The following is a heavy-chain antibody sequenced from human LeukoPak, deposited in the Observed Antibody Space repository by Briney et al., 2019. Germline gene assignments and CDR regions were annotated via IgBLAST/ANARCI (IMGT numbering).Heavy chain of an antibody. Sequence: GGSLRLTCAASGFTFSSYAMSWVRQAPGKGLEWVSAISGSGGSTYYADSVKGRFTISRDNSKNTLYLQMNSLRAEDTAVYYCAKAGASRSIAVAGFDYWGQGTLVTVSS. D-gene: IGHD6-19*01. J-gene: IGHJ4*02. CDR1: GFTFSSYA. CDR2: ISGSGGST. CDR3: AKAGASRSIAVAGFDY. V-gene: IGHV3-23*01.